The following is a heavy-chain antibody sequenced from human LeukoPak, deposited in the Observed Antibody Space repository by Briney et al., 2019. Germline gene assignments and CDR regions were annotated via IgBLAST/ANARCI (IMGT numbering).Heavy chain of an antibody. CDR3: ARLHWSSSWTSWFDP. CDR1: GGSISSSSYY. V-gene: IGHV4-39*07. Sequence: SETLSLTCTVSGGSISSSSYYWGWIRQPPGKGLEWIGSIYYSGSTYYNPSLKSRVTISVDTSKNQFSLKLSSVTAADTAVYYCARLHWSSSWTSWFDPWGQGTLVTVSS. D-gene: IGHD6-13*01. CDR2: IYYSGST. J-gene: IGHJ5*02.